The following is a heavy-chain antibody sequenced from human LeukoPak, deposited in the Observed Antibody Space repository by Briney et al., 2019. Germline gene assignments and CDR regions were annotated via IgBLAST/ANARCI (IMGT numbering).Heavy chain of an antibody. CDR1: GYIFTGYY. D-gene: IGHD3-10*01. Sequence: ASVKVSCRASGYIFTGYYMHWVRQAPGQGLEWMGWINPNSGGTNYAQKFQGRVTMTRDTSISTAYMELSRLRSDDTAVYYCARVWFGELDFDYWGQGTLVTVSS. CDR3: ARVWFGELDFDY. J-gene: IGHJ4*02. V-gene: IGHV1-2*02. CDR2: INPNSGGT.